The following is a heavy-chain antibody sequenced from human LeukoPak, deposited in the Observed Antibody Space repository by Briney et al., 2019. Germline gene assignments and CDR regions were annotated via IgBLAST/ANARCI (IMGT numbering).Heavy chain of an antibody. CDR3: ARGVRATRTATYFDY. Sequence: VGSLRLSCAASGFTFSSYSMNWVRQAPGKGLEWVSSISSSSSYIYYADSVKGRFTISRDNAKNSLYLQMNSLRAEDTAVYYCARGVRATRTATYFDYWGQGTLVTVSS. V-gene: IGHV3-21*01. CDR1: GFTFSSYS. J-gene: IGHJ4*02. CDR2: ISSSSSYI. D-gene: IGHD1-1*01.